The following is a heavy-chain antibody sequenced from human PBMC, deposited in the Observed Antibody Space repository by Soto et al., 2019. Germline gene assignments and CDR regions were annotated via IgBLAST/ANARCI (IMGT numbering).Heavy chain of an antibody. CDR3: AASCVACGGFNYYGMDV. Sequence: QVQLQESGPGLVKPSQTLSLTCTVSGGSISSGGYYWSWIRQHPGKGLEWIGYIYYSGSTYYNPSLKSRLTISVDTSKNQFSLKLSSVTAADTAVYYCAASCVACGGFNYYGMDVWGQGTTVTVSS. J-gene: IGHJ6*02. V-gene: IGHV4-31*03. CDR2: IYYSGST. D-gene: IGHD5-12*01. CDR1: GGSISSGGYY.